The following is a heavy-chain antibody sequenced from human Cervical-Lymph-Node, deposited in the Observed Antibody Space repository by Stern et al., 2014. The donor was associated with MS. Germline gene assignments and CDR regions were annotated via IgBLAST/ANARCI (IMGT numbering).Heavy chain of an antibody. CDR2: ISPKTGSA. CDR3: ARDRGSYSDY. D-gene: IGHD1-26*01. Sequence: QLVQSGAEVERPVASVKVSCKASGYTFTAYFLHWVRPAPGQWLEWMGWISPKTGSATYAQKFQDRVTMTRDTSINTGYMEVSSLRSDDTAVYYCARDRGSYSDYWGQGTLVAVSS. J-gene: IGHJ4*02. V-gene: IGHV1-2*02. CDR1: GYTFTAYF.